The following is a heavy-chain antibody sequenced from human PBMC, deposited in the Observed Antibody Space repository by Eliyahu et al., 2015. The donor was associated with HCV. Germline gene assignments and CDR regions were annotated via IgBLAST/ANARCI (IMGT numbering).Heavy chain of an antibody. CDR1: GFXFSSYA. V-gene: IGHV3-23*01. D-gene: IGHD3-3*01. Sequence: EVQLLESGGGLVQPGGSLKLSCAASGFXFSSYAMPWVRQAPGKGLECXSGISGXGRNIYXADSVKGRFSISRENSKKTLFLQMDSLRAEDTAVYYCAKVGGYDFXRGYSFDIWGQGTLVTVSS. CDR2: ISGXGRNI. CDR3: AKVGGYDFXRGYSFDI. J-gene: IGHJ4*02.